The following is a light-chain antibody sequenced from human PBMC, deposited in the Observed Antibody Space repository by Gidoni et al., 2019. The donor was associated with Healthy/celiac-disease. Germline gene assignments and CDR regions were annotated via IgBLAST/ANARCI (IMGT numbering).Light chain of an antibody. CDR2: GAS. V-gene: IGKV3-20*01. CDR1: QSVSSSY. CDR3: QQYGSSFSYT. J-gene: IGKJ2*01. Sequence: EIVLTQSPGTLSLSPGERATLSCRASQSVSSSYLAWYQQKPGQAPRLLIYGASSRATGIPDRFSGSGSGTDFTLTISRLEPEDFAVYYCQQYGSSFSYTFXQXTKLEIK.